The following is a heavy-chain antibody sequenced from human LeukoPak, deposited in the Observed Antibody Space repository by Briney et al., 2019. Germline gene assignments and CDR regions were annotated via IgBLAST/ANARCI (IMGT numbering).Heavy chain of an antibody. CDR1: GFTFSSYA. Sequence: GGSLRLSCAASGFTFSSYAMSWVRQAPGKGLEWVSAISGSGGSTYYADSVKGRFTISRDNSKNTLYLQMNSLRAEDTAVYYCAKAAEPYCDILTGSDYWGQGTLVTVSS. V-gene: IGHV3-23*01. D-gene: IGHD3-9*01. CDR3: AKAAEPYCDILTGSDY. J-gene: IGHJ4*02. CDR2: ISGSGGST.